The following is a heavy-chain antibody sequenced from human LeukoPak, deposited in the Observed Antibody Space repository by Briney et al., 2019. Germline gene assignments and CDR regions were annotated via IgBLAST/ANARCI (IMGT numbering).Heavy chain of an antibody. CDR3: ARVRPSFIAAAGAFDY. Sequence: GGSLRLSCAASGFTFSAYSMNWVRQAPGKGLEWVSSISSSSTYMYYADSVKGRFTICRDNAKNSLYLQMNSLRAEDTAVYYCARVRPSFIAAAGAFDYWGQGTLVTVSS. CDR2: ISSSSTYM. D-gene: IGHD6-13*01. J-gene: IGHJ4*02. V-gene: IGHV3-21*01. CDR1: GFTFSAYS.